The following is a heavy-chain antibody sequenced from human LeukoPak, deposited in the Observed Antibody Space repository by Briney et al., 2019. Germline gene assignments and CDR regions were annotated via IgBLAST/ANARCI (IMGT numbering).Heavy chain of an antibody. V-gene: IGHV3-23*01. D-gene: IGHD3-3*01. CDR3: ASRVLLQH. Sequence: PGGSLRLSCAASGFTFSSDAMSWVRQAPGEGLEWVSTISASGGGTNYAASVTGRFTISRDNSKNTLFLQMNSLRVEDTAVYYCASRVLLQHWGQGTLVTVSS. CDR2: ISASGGGT. CDR1: GFTFSSDA. J-gene: IGHJ1*01.